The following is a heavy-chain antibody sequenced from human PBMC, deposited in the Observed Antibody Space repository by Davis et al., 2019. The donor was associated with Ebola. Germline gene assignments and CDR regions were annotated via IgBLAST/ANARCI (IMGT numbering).Heavy chain of an antibody. CDR3: ARDCGGMDV. CDR1: GYSISSSDW. CDR2: IYYSGNT. J-gene: IGHJ6*02. Sequence: PSETLSLTCAVSGYSISSSDWWGWIRQPPGKGLEWIGYIYYSGNTNYNPSLKSRVTISVDTSKNQFSLKLSSVTAADTAVYYCARDCGGMDVWGQGTTVTVSS. D-gene: IGHD2-21*01. V-gene: IGHV4-28*03.